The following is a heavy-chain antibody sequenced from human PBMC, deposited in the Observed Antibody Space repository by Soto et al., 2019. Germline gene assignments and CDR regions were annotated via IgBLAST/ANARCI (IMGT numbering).Heavy chain of an antibody. CDR3: ARDKRPGIAVAGPGY. D-gene: IGHD6-19*01. CDR1: GYTFTNSD. J-gene: IGHJ4*02. Sequence: GASVKFSCKASGYTFTNSDINWVRQAPGQGLEWMGWMNPDSGHAAYAQKLQGRVTMTTDTSTSTAYMELRSLRSDDTAVYYCARDKRPGIAVAGPGYWGQGTLVTVSS. CDR2: MNPDSGHA. V-gene: IGHV1-18*01.